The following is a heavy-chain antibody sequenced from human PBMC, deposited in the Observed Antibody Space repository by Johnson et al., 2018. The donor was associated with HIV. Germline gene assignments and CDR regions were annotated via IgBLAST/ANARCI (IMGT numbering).Heavy chain of an antibody. J-gene: IGHJ3*01. CDR1: GFTFSSYA. V-gene: IGHV3-66*01. CDR3: ARDPLTLTTTLDAFGL. D-gene: IGHD4-17*01. Sequence: VQLVESGGGLVQPGGSLRLSCAASGFTFSSYAMSWVRQAPGKGLEWVSFFYSGGGTYYADSVKGRFTISRDSSQNTLYLQMNNLRAEATAVYYCARDPLTLTTTLDAFGLWGQGTMVTVSS. CDR2: FYSGGGT.